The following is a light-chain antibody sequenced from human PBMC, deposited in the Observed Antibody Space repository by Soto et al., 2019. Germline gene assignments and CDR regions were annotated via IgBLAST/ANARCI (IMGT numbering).Light chain of an antibody. CDR1: QTIDTS. J-gene: IGKJ1*01. V-gene: IGKV1-39*01. Sequence: DIQMTQSPSSLSASVGDRITITCRASQTIDTSLNWYQQKPGKAHKLVIYAATNLQSGVPSRFSGSGSGTDFTLAISSLQPEDFATYSCQQTYASRWTFGQGTKVDIK. CDR3: QQTYASRWT. CDR2: AAT.